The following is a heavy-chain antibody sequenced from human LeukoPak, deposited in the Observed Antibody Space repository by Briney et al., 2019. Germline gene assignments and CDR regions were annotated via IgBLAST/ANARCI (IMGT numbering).Heavy chain of an antibody. CDR1: WFPVNSNY. CDR2: IYSGGST. J-gene: IGHJ1*01. Sequence: PGGSLRLSCAASWFPVNSNYISWVRQAPRKRLEWVSVIYSGGSTYYADSVKGRFTISRDNSKNTLYLQMNSLRAEDTAVYYCASMYFSQYLQHWGQGTLVTVSS. D-gene: IGHD2-8*01. CDR3: ASMYFSQYLQH. V-gene: IGHV3-53*01.